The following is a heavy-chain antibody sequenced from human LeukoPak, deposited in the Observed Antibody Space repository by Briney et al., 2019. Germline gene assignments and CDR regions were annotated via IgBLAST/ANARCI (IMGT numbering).Heavy chain of an antibody. D-gene: IGHD3-22*01. CDR2: INSDGSST. CDR1: GFTFSSYW. Sequence: PGGSLRLSCAASGFTFSSYWMHWVRQSPGKGLVWVSRINSDGSSTSYADSVKGRVTISRDNAKNTLYLQMSSLRAENTAVYYCARDGDSSGYYVNFDYWGQGTLVTVSS. V-gene: IGHV3-74*01. J-gene: IGHJ4*02. CDR3: ARDGDSSGYYVNFDY.